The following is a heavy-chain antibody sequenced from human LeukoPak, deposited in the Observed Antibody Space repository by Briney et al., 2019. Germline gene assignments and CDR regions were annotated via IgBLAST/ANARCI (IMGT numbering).Heavy chain of an antibody. J-gene: IGHJ4*02. D-gene: IGHD1-14*01. V-gene: IGHV4-4*02. CDR2: IYHSGST. Sequence: SGTLSLTCAVSGGSISSSNWWSWVRQPPGKGLEWIGEIYHSGSTYYNPSLKSRVTISVDRSKNQFSLKLSSVTAADTAVYYCARDPPSPSKKPRNKDYWGQGTLVTVSS. CDR1: GGSISSSNW. CDR3: ARDPPSPSKKPRNKDY.